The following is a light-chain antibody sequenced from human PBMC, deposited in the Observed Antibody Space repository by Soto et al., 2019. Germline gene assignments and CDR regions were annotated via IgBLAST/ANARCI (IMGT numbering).Light chain of an antibody. V-gene: IGLV2-8*01. Sequence: QSAVTQPPSASGSPGQSVTISCTGTSSDVGGYHYVSWYQQHPGKAPKLMIHEVTKRPSGVPDRFSASRSGTSASLDITGLHAEDEADYYCQSYDISLSALVFGGGTKLTVL. CDR2: EVT. CDR3: QSYDISLSALV. J-gene: IGLJ2*01. CDR1: SSDVGGYHY.